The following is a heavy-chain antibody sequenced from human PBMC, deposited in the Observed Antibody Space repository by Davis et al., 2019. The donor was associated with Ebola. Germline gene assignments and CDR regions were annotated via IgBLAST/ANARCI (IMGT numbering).Heavy chain of an antibody. CDR2: INYSGRT. V-gene: IGHV4-34*01. J-gene: IGHJ5*02. Sequence: MPARSLTPSCPVDAGSSSGYYWSCNRQLAGKVLEWIGEINYSGRTNYNPSLKSRVTISVNTPKNQSTLKMRSVHAAAKAVYYCAREGRSGYSNGFDPWGQGTLVTVSS. CDR3: AREGRSGYSNGFDP. D-gene: IGHD3-22*01. CDR1: AGSSSGYY.